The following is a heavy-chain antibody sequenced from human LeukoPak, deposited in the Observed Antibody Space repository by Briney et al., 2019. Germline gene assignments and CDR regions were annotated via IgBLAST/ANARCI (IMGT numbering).Heavy chain of an antibody. CDR1: GFTFSSYA. V-gene: IGHV3-23*01. Sequence: PGGSLRLSCAASGFTFSSYAMSWVRQAPGKGLEWVSAISGSGGSTYYADSVKGRFTISRDNSKNTLYLQMNSLRAEDTAVYYCAKGLEIVVVITIMFDPWGQGTLVTVSS. J-gene: IGHJ5*02. CDR3: AKGLEIVVVITIMFDP. CDR2: ISGSGGST. D-gene: IGHD3-22*01.